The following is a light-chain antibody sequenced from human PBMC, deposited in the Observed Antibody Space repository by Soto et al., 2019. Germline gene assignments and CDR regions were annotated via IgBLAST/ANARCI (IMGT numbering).Light chain of an antibody. J-gene: IGLJ3*02. CDR2: DNN. CDR1: SSNIGNKY. CDR3: GTWDSSLSAWV. V-gene: IGLV1-51*01. Sequence: QSVLTQPPSVSAAPGQTVTISCSGSSSNIGNKYVSWYQQLPGTAPKLLIYDNNKRPSGIPDRFSGSKSGTSATLGITGLQTGDEDDYYCGTWDSSLSAWVFGGGTKLTVL.